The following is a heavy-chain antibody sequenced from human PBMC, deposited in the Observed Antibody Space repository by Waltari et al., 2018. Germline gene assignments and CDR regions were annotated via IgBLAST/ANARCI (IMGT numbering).Heavy chain of an antibody. CDR3: ASQYGSGSYYNPPPYWYFDL. J-gene: IGHJ2*01. D-gene: IGHD3-10*01. CDR1: GYSISSGYY. Sequence: QVQLQESGPGLVKPSETLSLTCAVSGYSISSGYYWGWIRHPPGKGLEWIGSIYHSGSSYYNPSLKSRVTISVDTSKNQFSLKLSSVPAADTAVYYCASQYGSGSYYNPPPYWYFDLWGRGTLVTVSS. V-gene: IGHV4-38-2*01. CDR2: IYHSGSS.